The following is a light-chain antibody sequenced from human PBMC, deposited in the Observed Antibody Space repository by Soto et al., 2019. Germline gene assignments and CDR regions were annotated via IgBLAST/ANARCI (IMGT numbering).Light chain of an antibody. Sequence: QSVLTQPASVSGSPGQSITISCTGTSSDVGGYNYVSWYQQHPGKAPKLMIYDVSNRPSGVSNRFSGSKSGNTASLTISGLQAEDEADYYCSSYTSSSXSXGTGTKVTVL. J-gene: IGLJ1*01. CDR3: SSYTSSSXS. CDR2: DVS. CDR1: SSDVGGYNY. V-gene: IGLV2-14*01.